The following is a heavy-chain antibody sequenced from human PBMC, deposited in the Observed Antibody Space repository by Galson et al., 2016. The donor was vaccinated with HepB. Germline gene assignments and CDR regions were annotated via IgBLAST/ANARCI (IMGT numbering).Heavy chain of an antibody. V-gene: IGHV3-53*01. D-gene: IGHD6-19*01. CDR1: GFTVSSYY. J-gene: IGHJ3*02. CDR2: IYTYGNP. Sequence: SLRLSCAASGFTVSSYYMTWVRQAPGKGLEWVSVIYTYGNPYYADSVTLPLTMSRDKSQNTVYLHMNRLRVEDTAVYYCPRDHGSAWYGGALDIWGQGTMVTVSS. CDR3: PRDHGSAWYGGALDI.